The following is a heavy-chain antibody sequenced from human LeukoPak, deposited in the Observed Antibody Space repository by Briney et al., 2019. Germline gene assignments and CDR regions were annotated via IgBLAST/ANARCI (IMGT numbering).Heavy chain of an antibody. Sequence: ASVKVSCKVSGYSLTELSMHWVRQAPGKGLEWMGGFDPEDGETIYAQKFQGRVTMTEDTSTDTAYMELSSLRSEDTAVYYCATWNERWLQFRGYDYWGQGTLVTVSS. CDR2: FDPEDGET. J-gene: IGHJ4*02. CDR1: GYSLTELS. D-gene: IGHD5-24*01. CDR3: ATWNERWLQFRGYDY. V-gene: IGHV1-24*01.